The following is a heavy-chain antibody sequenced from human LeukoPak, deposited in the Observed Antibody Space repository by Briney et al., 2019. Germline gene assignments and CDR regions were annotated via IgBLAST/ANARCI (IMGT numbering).Heavy chain of an antibody. J-gene: IGHJ6*02. V-gene: IGHV3-53*01. CDR3: AKVMARYCSGGSCYPVSYYGMDA. Sequence: GGSLRLSCAASGFTVSSNYMSWVRQAPGKGLEWVSVIYSGGSTSYADSVKGRFTISRDNSKNTLYLQINSLRAEDTAVYYCAKVMARYCSGGSCYPVSYYGMDAWGQGTTVTVSS. CDR1: GFTVSSNY. CDR2: IYSGGST. D-gene: IGHD2-15*01.